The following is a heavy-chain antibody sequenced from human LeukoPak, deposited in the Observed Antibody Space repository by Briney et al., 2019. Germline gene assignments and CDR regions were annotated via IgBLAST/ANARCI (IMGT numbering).Heavy chain of an antibody. CDR1: GFTFSSYA. Sequence: SGGSLRLSCAASGFTFSSYAMHWVRQAPGKGLEWVAVISYDGSNKYYADSVKGRFTISRDNSKNTLYLQINSLRAEDTAVYYCAKDDRWLQYNDWGQGTLVTVSS. J-gene: IGHJ4*02. D-gene: IGHD5-24*01. CDR3: AKDDRWLQYND. CDR2: ISYDGSNK. V-gene: IGHV3-30*04.